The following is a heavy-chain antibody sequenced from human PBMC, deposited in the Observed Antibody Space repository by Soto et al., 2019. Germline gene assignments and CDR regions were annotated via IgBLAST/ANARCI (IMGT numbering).Heavy chain of an antibody. CDR1: GFIFSTYD. Sequence: PGGSLRLSCSASGFIFSTYDMHWVRQAPGKGLEYVSGIRNNGGSTYYADSVKGRFAISRDNSKNTLYLQMSGLRVEDAALYYCVKDLEYCNDGSSYAFDSWGQGTMVTVSS. CDR3: VKDLEYCNDGSSYAFDS. J-gene: IGHJ4*02. CDR2: IRNNGGST. D-gene: IGHD2-15*01. V-gene: IGHV3-64D*08.